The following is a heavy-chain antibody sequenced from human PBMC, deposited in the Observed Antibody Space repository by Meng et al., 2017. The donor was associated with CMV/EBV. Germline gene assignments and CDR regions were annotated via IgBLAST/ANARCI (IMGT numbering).Heavy chain of an antibody. CDR1: GFPFSSYD. CDR2: IDSAGDT. J-gene: IGHJ6*02. V-gene: IGHV3-13*01. D-gene: IGHD2-8*01. Sequence: GESLKISCAASGFPFSSYDMHWVRQVTGKGLEWVSGIDSAGDTSYVGSVEGRFTISRDDAKNSLYLQMNNLQAGDTAVYYCARAPYCYNGVCFSGPYGLDVWSQGTTVTVSS. CDR3: ARAPYCYNGVCFSGPYGLDV.